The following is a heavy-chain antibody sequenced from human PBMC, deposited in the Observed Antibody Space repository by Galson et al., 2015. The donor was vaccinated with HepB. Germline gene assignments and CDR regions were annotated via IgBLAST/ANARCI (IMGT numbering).Heavy chain of an antibody. D-gene: IGHD6-19*01. CDR1: GGTFSSYT. J-gene: IGHJ6*02. CDR2: IIPILGIA. V-gene: IGHV1-69*02. Sequence: SVKVSCKASGGTFSSYTISWVRQAPGQGLEWMGRIIPILGIANYAQKFQGRVTITADKSTSTAYMELSSLRSEDTAVYYCARGLPPHSSGWYGDKMGGAYYYGMDVWGQGTTVTVSS. CDR3: ARGLPPHSSGWYGDKMGGAYYYGMDV.